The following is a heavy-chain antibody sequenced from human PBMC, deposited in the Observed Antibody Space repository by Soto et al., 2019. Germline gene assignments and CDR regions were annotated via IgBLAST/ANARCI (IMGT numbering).Heavy chain of an antibody. CDR1: GFTLSGYA. Sequence: EVQLAESGGGLAQPGGSLRLSCAASGFTLSGYAMDWVRQAPGKGLEYVSGISSNGVGTYYANFVQGRFTICRDNSKNTVYLQMGSLRPEDMAVYYCARRARPDFYYMDVWGKGTTVTVSS. D-gene: IGHD6-6*01. CDR2: ISSNGVGT. V-gene: IGHV3-64*01. CDR3: ARRARPDFYYMDV. J-gene: IGHJ6*03.